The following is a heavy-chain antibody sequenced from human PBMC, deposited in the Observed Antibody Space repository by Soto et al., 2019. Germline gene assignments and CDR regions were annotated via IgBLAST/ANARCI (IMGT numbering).Heavy chain of an antibody. CDR1: GFMFTSSA. D-gene: IGHD3-3*01. J-gene: IGHJ4*02. CDR3: AAVPVLRFVKWLPAYFDY. V-gene: IGHV1-58*01. CDR2: LVVVSGNT. Sequence: QMQVVQSGPEVKKPGTSVKVSCKTSGFMFTSSAVQWVRQARGQRLEWIGWLVVVSGNTHYAQHFQERVTLTRDMSTGTAYMELSSLRSEDTAVYYCAAVPVLRFVKWLPAYFDYWGQGNLVTVSS.